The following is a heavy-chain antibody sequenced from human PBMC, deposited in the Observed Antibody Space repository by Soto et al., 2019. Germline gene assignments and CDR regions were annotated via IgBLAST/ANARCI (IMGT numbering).Heavy chain of an antibody. CDR2: INPSGGST. CDR3: AREVAALSAWFDP. J-gene: IGHJ5*02. CDR1: GYTFTSYY. D-gene: IGHD2-15*01. V-gene: IGHV1-46*01. Sequence: ASVKVSCKASGYTFTSYYMHWVRQAPGQGLEWMGIINPSGGSTSYAQKFQGRVTITADESTSTAYMELSSLRSEDTAVYYCAREVAALSAWFDPWGQGTLVTVSS.